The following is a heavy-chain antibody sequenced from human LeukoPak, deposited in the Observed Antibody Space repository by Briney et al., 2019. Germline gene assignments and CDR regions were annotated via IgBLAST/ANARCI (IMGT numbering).Heavy chain of an antibody. Sequence: PGGSLRLSCAASGFTFSRYNMNWVRQAPGKGLEWVSSITSSSIYIYYADSVKGRFTISRDNAKNSLYLQMNSLRAEDTAVYYCAKDLYGDSSDPDDYFDYWGQGTLVTVSS. CDR2: ITSSSIYI. V-gene: IGHV3-21*01. CDR1: GFTFSRYN. J-gene: IGHJ4*02. CDR3: AKDLYGDSSDPDDYFDY. D-gene: IGHD4-17*01.